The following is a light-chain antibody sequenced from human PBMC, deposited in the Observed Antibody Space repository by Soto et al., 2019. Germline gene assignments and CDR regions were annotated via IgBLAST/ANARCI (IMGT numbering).Light chain of an antibody. CDR3: LQDYDYPRT. J-gene: IGKJ1*01. V-gene: IGKV1-6*01. Sequence: ATQMTQSPSSLSASVGDRVTIACRASQGIRTELGWYQQKPGEAPKLLISAASTLHSGVQSRFSGSGSGTDFTLTISSLQPEDFATYYCLQDYDYPRTFGQGTKV. CDR1: QGIRTE. CDR2: AAS.